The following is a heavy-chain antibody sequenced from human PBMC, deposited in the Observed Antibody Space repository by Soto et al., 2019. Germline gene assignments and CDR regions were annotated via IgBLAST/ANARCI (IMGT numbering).Heavy chain of an antibody. Sequence: SETLSLTCIVSGRSVRNYSWSWIRQPAGKGLEWIGRVHITGSTSYNPSLKSRVTMSLDTSKNQFSLRLNSVTAADTAVYYCGRDDYYNTHSWFHRCGQATLRAVST. CDR3: GRDDYYNTHSWFHR. D-gene: IGHD3-10*01. CDR1: GRSVRNYS. J-gene: IGHJ5*02. V-gene: IGHV4-4*07. CDR2: VHITGST.